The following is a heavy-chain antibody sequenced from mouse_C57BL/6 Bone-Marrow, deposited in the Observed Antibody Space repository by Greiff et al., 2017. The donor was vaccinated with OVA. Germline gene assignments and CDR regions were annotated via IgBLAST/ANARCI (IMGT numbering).Heavy chain of an antibody. CDR1: VYTFTSYG. Sequence: QVQLQQSGAELARPGASVKLSCKASVYTFTSYGISWVKQRTGQGLEWIGEIYPRSGNTYYNEKFKGKATLTADKSSSTAYMELRSLTSEDSAVYFCARKKDYGYDRKYFDYWGQGTTLTVSS. D-gene: IGHD2-2*01. V-gene: IGHV1-81*01. J-gene: IGHJ2*01. CDR3: ARKKDYGYDRKYFDY. CDR2: IYPRSGNT.